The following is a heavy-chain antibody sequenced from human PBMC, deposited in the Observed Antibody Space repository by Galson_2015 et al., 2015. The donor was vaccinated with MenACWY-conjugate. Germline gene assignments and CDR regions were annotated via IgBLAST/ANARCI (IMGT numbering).Heavy chain of an antibody. CDR3: ARGLPYGPLFDLDA. CDR1: GDSFTSYY. D-gene: IGHD3-9*01. V-gene: IGHV4-59*01. CDR2: IFYSGAT. J-gene: IGHJ5*02. Sequence: ATLSLTCSVSGDSFTSYYWNWIRQPPGKGLEWIGYIFYSGATNTNPALRSRATISVDTSKNQFSLKLTSVTATDTAVYYCARGLPYGPLFDLDAWGQGILVTVSS.